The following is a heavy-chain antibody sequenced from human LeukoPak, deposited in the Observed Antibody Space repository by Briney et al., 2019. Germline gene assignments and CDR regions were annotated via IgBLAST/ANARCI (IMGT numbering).Heavy chain of an antibody. CDR2: ISYDGSNK. Sequence: GGSLRLSCAASGFTFSTYNMHWVPQAPGKGLEWVAVISYDGSNKYYADSVKGRFTISRDDSKNTLYLEMNSLNAEDTAVYYCAKDRAGSWAIDYWGQGTLVTVSS. CDR3: AKDRAGSWAIDY. J-gene: IGHJ4*02. V-gene: IGHV3-30*18. D-gene: IGHD6-13*01. CDR1: GFTFSTYN.